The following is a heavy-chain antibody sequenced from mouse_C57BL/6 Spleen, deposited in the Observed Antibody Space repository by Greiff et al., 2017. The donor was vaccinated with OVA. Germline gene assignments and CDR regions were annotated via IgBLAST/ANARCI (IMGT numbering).Heavy chain of an antibody. J-gene: IGHJ4*01. V-gene: IGHV3-6*01. CDR2: ISYDGSN. CDR3: AREGITTVVGAMDY. D-gene: IGHD1-1*01. Sequence: EVKLEESGPGLVKPSQSLSLTCSVTGYSITSGYYWNWIRQFPGNKLEWMGYISYDGSNNYNPSLKNRISITRDTSKNQFFLKLNSVTTEDTATYYCAREGITTVVGAMDYWGQGTSVTVSS. CDR1: GYSITSGYY.